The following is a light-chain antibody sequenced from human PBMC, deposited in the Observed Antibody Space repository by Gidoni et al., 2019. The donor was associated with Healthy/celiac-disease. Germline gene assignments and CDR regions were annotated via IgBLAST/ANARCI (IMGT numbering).Light chain of an antibody. Sequence: SSELTQDPAVSVALGQTVRITCQGDSLRSYYASWYQQKPGQAPVLVIYGKNNRPSGIPDRFSGSSSGNTASLTITGAQAEDEADYYCNSRDSSGPTVEFGGGTKLTVL. V-gene: IGLV3-19*01. J-gene: IGLJ2*01. CDR3: NSRDSSGPTVE. CDR2: GKN. CDR1: SLRSYY.